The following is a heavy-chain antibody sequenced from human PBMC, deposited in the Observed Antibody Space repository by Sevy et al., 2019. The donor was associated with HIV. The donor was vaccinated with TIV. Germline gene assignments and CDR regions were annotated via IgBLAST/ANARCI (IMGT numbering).Heavy chain of an antibody. CDR3: ARDQRINWGDALDI. CDR2: ISNSGTT. Sequence: SETLSLTCTISGDSFSSGGHYWSWIRQHPGKGLEWLGYISNSGTTYYNPSLRSRVTIAVDTSKNQFSMKMTSVTAADTAIYYCARDQRINWGDALDIWGQGTMVTVSS. CDR1: GDSFSSGGHY. V-gene: IGHV4-31*02. D-gene: IGHD7-27*01. J-gene: IGHJ3*02.